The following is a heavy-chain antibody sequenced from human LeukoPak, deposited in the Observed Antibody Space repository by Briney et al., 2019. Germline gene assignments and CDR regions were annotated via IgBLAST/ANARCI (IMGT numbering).Heavy chain of an antibody. CDR1: GGYISSSSYY. V-gene: IGHV4-39*07. CDR3: ARLWAGSGSYPPYYGMDV. D-gene: IGHD3-10*01. CDR2: IYYSGST. Sequence: PSETLSLTCTVSGGYISSSSYYWGWIRQPPGKGLEWIGSIYYSGSTYYNPSLKSRVTISVDRSKNQFSLKLSSVTAADTAVYYCARLWAGSGSYPPYYGMDVWGQGTTVTVSS. J-gene: IGHJ6*02.